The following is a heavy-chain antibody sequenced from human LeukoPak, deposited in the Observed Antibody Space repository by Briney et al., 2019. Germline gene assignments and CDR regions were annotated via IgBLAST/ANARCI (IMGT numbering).Heavy chain of an antibody. CDR2: INTNTGNP. V-gene: IGHV7-4-1*02. J-gene: IGHJ4*02. CDR3: ARAPAHIAALTGAFDY. D-gene: IGHD6-6*01. CDR1: GYTFTSYA. Sequence: AAVKVSCKASGYTFTSYATNWVRQAPGQGLEWMGWINTNTGNPTYAQGFTGRFVFSLDTSVSTAYLQISSLKAEDTAVYYCARAPAHIAALTGAFDYWGQGTLVTVSS.